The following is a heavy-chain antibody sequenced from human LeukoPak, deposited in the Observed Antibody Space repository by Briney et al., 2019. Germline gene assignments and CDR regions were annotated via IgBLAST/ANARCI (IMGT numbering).Heavy chain of an antibody. J-gene: IGHJ5*02. CDR2: ISAYNGNT. Sequence: ASVKVSCKASGYTFTSYAMNWVRQAPGQGLEWMGWISAYNGNTNYAQKLQGRVTMTTDTSTSTAYMELRSLRSDDTAVYYCAREYCSSTSCSGWFDPWGQGTLVTVSS. CDR1: GYTFTSYA. D-gene: IGHD2-2*01. CDR3: AREYCSSTSCSGWFDP. V-gene: IGHV1-18*01.